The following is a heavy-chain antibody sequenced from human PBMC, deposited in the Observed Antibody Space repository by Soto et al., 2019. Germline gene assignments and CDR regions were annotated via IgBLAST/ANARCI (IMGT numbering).Heavy chain of an antibody. V-gene: IGHV4-34*01. CDR2: INHSGST. Sequence: PSETLSLTCAVYGGSFSGYYWSWIRQPPGKGLEWSGEINHSGSTNYNPSLKSRVTISVDTSKNQLSLQLTSVTAADTAVYYCARDTYSGYDFGLWGQGTLVTVSS. D-gene: IGHD5-12*01. J-gene: IGHJ5*02. CDR3: ARDTYSGYDFGL. CDR1: GGSFSGYY.